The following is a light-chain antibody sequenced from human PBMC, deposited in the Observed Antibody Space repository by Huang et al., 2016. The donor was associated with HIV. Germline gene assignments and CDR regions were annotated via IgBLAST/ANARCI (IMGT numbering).Light chain of an antibody. CDR2: AAS. Sequence: EIVLMQSPGTLSLSPGERATLSCGASQTVSNNFLAWYQHKPGQAPRLLIYAASSRAPGIPDRFSGSGSRRDFNLTISRLEPEDFAVYYCHQYGTSVGTFGPGTKVDVK. CDR1: QTVSNNF. CDR3: HQYGTSVGT. J-gene: IGKJ1*01. V-gene: IGKV3-20*01.